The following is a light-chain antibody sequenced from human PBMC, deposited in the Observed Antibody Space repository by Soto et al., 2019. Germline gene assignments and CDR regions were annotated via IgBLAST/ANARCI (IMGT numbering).Light chain of an antibody. J-gene: IGKJ1*01. CDR3: QQDKSYPWT. CDR1: QSISSW. V-gene: IGKV1-5*03. Sequence: DIQMTQSPSTLSASVGDRVTITCRASQSISSWLAWYQQKPGKAPNLLIYKASNLESGVPSRFSGSGSGTEFTLTIISLQPDDSATYYCQQDKSYPWTFGQGTKLEIK. CDR2: KAS.